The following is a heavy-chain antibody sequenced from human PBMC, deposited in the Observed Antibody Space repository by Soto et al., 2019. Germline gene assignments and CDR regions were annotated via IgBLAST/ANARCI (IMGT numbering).Heavy chain of an antibody. Sequence: GSVEVCFKASGYPFTSLAIHLVRQAPGQRLESTGWINAGNGNTKYSEKFQGRVTITRDTSASTAYLELSSLRSEDTAVYYCARDPNHSSAYYQPYHYGMDVWGQGTTVTVSS. J-gene: IGHJ6*01. V-gene: IGHV1-3*01. CDR2: INAGNGNT. D-gene: IGHD3-22*01. CDR3: ARDPNHSSAYYQPYHYGMDV. CDR1: GYPFTSLA.